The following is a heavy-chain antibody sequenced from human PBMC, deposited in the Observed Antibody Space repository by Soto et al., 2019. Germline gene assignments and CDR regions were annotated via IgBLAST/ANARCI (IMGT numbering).Heavy chain of an antibody. CDR2: IYYSGST. Sequence: TLSLTCTVSGGSISSYYWSWIRQPPGKGLEWIGYIYYSGSTNYNPSLKSRVTISVDTSKNQFSLKLSSVTAADTAVYYCARDRWRDYVWGRYPKLPFAYWGQGTLVTVSS. CDR3: ARDRWRDYVWGRYPKLPFAY. V-gene: IGHV4-59*01. D-gene: IGHD3-16*02. J-gene: IGHJ4*02. CDR1: GGSISSYY.